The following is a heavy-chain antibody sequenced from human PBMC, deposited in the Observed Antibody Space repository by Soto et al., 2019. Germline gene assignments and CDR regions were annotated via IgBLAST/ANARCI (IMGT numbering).Heavy chain of an antibody. Sequence: ASVKVSCKASGYTFTNYGISCVRQAPGQGLEWMGWINVYNGNTKYAQKVQGRVTMTTDTSTSTAYMELRSLRSDDTAVYYCARGVGSGSYYNQYTWFDPWGQGTLVTVSS. D-gene: IGHD3-10*01. V-gene: IGHV1-18*01. CDR2: INVYNGNT. CDR3: ARGVGSGSYYNQYTWFDP. J-gene: IGHJ5*02. CDR1: GYTFTNYG.